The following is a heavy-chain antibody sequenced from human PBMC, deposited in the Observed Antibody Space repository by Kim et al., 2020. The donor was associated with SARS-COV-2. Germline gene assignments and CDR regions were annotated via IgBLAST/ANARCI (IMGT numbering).Heavy chain of an antibody. Sequence: SETLSLTCNVSNYSISSAYYWGWIRQPPGEGLEWIGNIYHTGTTYYNPSLKSRVTLSIDRSKNQFSLKLSSVTAADTAIYYCARDLQGSGDFDYWGQGSLVTVSS. V-gene: IGHV4-38-2*02. D-gene: IGHD4-17*01. CDR3: ARDLQGSGDFDY. CDR1: NYSISSAYY. J-gene: IGHJ4*02. CDR2: IYHTGTT.